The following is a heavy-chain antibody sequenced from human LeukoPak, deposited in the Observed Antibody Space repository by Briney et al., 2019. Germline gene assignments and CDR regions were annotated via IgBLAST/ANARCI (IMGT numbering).Heavy chain of an antibody. Sequence: GGSLRLSCAASDFTFISYGWHWFRQAPGKGLVWVSRINTDGSSTSYADSVKGRFTISRDNAKNTLYLQMNSLRAEDTAVYYGAKDFAPIDSSGYYYGDNFDNWGQGTLVTVSS. J-gene: IGHJ4*02. V-gene: IGHV3-74*01. CDR2: INTDGSST. CDR1: DFTFISYG. CDR3: AKDFAPIDSSGYYYGDNFDN. D-gene: IGHD3-22*01.